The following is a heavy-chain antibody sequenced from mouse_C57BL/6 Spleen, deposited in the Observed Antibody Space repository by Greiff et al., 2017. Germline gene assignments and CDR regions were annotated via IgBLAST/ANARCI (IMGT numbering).Heavy chain of an antibody. Sequence: LVESGAELARPGASVKLSCKASGYTFTSYGISWVKQRTGQGLEWIGEIYPRSGNTYYNEKFKGKATLTADKSSSTAYMELRSLTSEDSAVYFCARRGDYYAMDYWGQGTSVTVSS. CDR3: ARRGDYYAMDY. J-gene: IGHJ4*01. V-gene: IGHV1-81*01. D-gene: IGHD3-3*01. CDR2: IYPRSGNT. CDR1: GYTFTSYG.